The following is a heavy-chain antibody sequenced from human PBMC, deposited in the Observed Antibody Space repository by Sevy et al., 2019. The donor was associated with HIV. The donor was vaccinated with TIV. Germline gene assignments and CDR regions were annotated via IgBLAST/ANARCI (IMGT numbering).Heavy chain of an antibody. CDR3: ATAMPCGGDCYYFDS. CDR2: VIASVNMA. J-gene: IGHJ4*02. CDR1: GGTFSTYI. V-gene: IGHV1-69*10. D-gene: IGHD2-21*02. Sequence: ASVKVSCKASGGTFSTYIINWVRQAPGQGLEWMGGVIASVNMANSAQKFQGRVTITADGSTSIAYMELSSLTSEDTAIYYCATAMPCGGDCYYFDSWGQGTRVNVSS.